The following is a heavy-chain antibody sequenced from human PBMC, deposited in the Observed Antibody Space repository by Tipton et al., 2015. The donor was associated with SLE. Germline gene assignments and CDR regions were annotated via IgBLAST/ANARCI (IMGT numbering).Heavy chain of an antibody. CDR3: VKDIFRGYNQWGYLDF. J-gene: IGHJ4*02. CDR1: GFRFDEYA. D-gene: IGHD5-18*01. Sequence: RSLRLSCAASGFRFDEYAMHWVRQAPGKGLEWVSSINWNSKSIAYAVSVRGRFTISRDNAKNSLYLQMNSLRAEDTALYYCVKDIFRGYNQWGYLDFWGQGTQVTVSS. V-gene: IGHV3-9*01. CDR2: INWNSKSI.